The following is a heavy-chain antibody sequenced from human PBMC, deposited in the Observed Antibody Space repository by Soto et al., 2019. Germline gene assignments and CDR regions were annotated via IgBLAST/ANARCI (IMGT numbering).Heavy chain of an antibody. Sequence: PSETLSLACAVYGGSFSGYYWSWIRQPPGKGLEWIGEINHTGSTNYNPSLKSRVTMSVDTSKNQLSLKLSSVTAADTAVYYCARHVLKALEYSGFAFLRARFDSWGQGTLVTVSS. CDR1: GGSFSGYY. V-gene: IGHV4-34*01. CDR2: INHTGST. CDR3: ARHVLKALEYSGFAFLRARFDS. J-gene: IGHJ4*02. D-gene: IGHD5-12*01.